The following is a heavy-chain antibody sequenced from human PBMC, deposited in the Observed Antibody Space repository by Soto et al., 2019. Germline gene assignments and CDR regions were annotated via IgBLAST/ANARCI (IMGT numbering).Heavy chain of an antibody. D-gene: IGHD3-9*01. J-gene: IGHJ4*02. CDR3: ARAQLRYFDWLLY. CDR2: INAGNGNT. V-gene: IGHV1-3*01. CDR1: GYTFTSYA. Sequence: QVQLVQSGAEVKKPGASVKVSCKASGYTFTSYAMHWVRQAPGQRLEWMGGINAGNGNTKYSQKFQGRVTITRDTSASTAYMELSSLRSEDTAVYYCARAQLRYFDWLLYWGQGTLVTVSS.